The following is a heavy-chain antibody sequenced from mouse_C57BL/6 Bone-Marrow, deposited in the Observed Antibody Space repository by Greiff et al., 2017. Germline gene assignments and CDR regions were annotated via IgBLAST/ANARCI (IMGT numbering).Heavy chain of an antibody. V-gene: IGHV3-6*01. Sequence: EVKLQESGPGLVKPSQSLSLTCSVTGYSITSGYYWNWIRQFPGNKLEWMGYISYDGSNNYNPSLKNRISITRDTSKNQFFLKLNSVTTEDTATYDGAVRDYDGGTLYAMDYWGQGTSVTVSS. J-gene: IGHJ4*01. CDR1: GYSITSGYY. CDR3: AVRDYDGGTLYAMDY. D-gene: IGHD2-4*01. CDR2: ISYDGSN.